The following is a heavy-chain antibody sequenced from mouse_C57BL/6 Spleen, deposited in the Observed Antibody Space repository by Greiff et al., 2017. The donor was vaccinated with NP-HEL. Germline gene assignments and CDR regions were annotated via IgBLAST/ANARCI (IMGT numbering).Heavy chain of an antibody. J-gene: IGHJ3*01. V-gene: IGHV10-1*01. Sequence: EVQVVESGGGLVQPKGSLKLSCAASGFSFNTYAMNWVRQAPGKGLEWVARIRSKSNNYATYYADSVKDRFTISRDDSESMLYLQMNNLKTEDTAMYYCVRRGSGYGFAYWGQGTLVTVSA. CDR1: GFSFNTYA. CDR3: VRRGSGYGFAY. D-gene: IGHD3-2*02. CDR2: IRSKSNNYAT.